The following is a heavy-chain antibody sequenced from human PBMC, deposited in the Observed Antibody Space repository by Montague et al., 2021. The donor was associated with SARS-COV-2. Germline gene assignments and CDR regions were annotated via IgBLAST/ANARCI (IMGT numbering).Heavy chain of an antibody. J-gene: IGHJ5*02. Sequence: SETLSLTCTVSAGPISTNSYYWAWIRQPPGKGLEWIGSISYSGSTYFNPSLESRLTMSVDTSKNHFSLKLSSVTAAGTAVYYCARLWDFYGSGSYKNSWFDPWGQGTRVTVSS. CDR3: ARLWDFYGSGSYKNSWFDP. CDR2: ISYSGST. V-gene: IGHV4-39*02. D-gene: IGHD3-10*01. CDR1: AGPISTNSYY.